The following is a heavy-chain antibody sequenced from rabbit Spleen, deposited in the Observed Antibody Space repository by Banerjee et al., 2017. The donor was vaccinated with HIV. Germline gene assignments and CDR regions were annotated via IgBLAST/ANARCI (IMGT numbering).Heavy chain of an antibody. CDR1: GVSLNDKDV. V-gene: IGHV1S40*01. Sequence: QSLEESGGDLVKPGASLTLTCKASGVSLNDKDVMCWVRQAPGKGLAWIACINIVTGKSVYASWAKGRFTMSRTSSTTVTLQMTSLTAADTATYFCARSAANDRIYFNLWGQGTLVTVS. D-gene: IGHD6-1*01. J-gene: IGHJ4*01. CDR3: ARSAANDRIYFNL. CDR2: INIVTGKS.